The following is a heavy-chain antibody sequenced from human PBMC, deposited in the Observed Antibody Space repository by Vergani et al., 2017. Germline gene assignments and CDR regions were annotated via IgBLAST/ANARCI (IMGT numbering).Heavy chain of an antibody. J-gene: IGHJ4*02. CDR2: IYRTGRT. D-gene: IGHD6-13*01. CDR3: ARGSRAEGGSGPDK. V-gene: IGHV4-38-2*01. Sequence: QVQLQESGPGLVKPSETLSLTCAVSGYSISSGYYWGWIRQPPGKGLEWIGSIYRTGRTHFNPSLKSRVTISVDTSNNHFSLRLNSLTAADTAVYYCARGSRAEGGSGPDKWGQGTLVTVSS. CDR1: GYSISSGYY.